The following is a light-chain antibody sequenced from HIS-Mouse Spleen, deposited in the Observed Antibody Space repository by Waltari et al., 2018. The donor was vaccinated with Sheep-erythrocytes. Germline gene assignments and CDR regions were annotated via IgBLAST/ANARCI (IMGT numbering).Light chain of an antibody. CDR3: SSYAGSNNWV. J-gene: IGLJ3*02. CDR2: EVS. Sequence: QSALTQPPSASGSPGQSVTISCTGTSSDVGGYNYVSWYQQHPGKAPKLMIYEVSKRPSVVPDLFSGSKSGNTAYLTVSGLQAEDEADYYCSSYAGSNNWVFGGGTKLTVL. V-gene: IGLV2-8*01. CDR1: SSDVGGYNY.